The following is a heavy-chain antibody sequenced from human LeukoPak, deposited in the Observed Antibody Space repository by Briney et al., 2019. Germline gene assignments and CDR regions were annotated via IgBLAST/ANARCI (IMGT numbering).Heavy chain of an antibody. CDR2: IIPIFGTA. D-gene: IGHD3-22*01. Sequence: SVKVSCKASGGTFSSYAISWVRQAPGQGLEWMGGIIPIFGTANYAQKFQGRVTITADESTSTAYMELSSLRSEDTAVYYCARGITMIVVDLYFDYWGRGTLVTVSS. V-gene: IGHV1-69*13. J-gene: IGHJ4*02. CDR1: GGTFSSYA. CDR3: ARGITMIVVDLYFDY.